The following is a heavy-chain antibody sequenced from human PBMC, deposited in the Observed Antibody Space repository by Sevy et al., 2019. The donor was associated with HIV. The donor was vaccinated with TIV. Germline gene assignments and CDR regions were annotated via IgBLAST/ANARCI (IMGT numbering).Heavy chain of an antibody. J-gene: IGHJ6*02. V-gene: IGHV3-23*01. CDR3: AKDFKGVTVTTDYYYGMDV. D-gene: IGHD4-17*01. Sequence: GGSLRLSCAASGFTFGTYAMSWVRQAPGKGLEWVSAISASGGSTYYADSLKGRFTISRDNSKNTLYLQMNSLRAEDTAVYYCAKDFKGVTVTTDYYYGMDVWGQGTAVTVSS. CDR1: GFTFGTYA. CDR2: ISASGGST.